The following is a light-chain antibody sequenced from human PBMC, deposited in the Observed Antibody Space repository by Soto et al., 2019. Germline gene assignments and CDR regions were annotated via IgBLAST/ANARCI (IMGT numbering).Light chain of an antibody. J-gene: IGKJ1*01. CDR1: QGISRW. CDR2: ATS. CDR3: QQSYGDTRT. Sequence: DIQMTQSPSSVSASVGDRVSITCRASQGISRWLAWYQQKPGKAPKLLIFATSNLENGVPPRFSGSGSGTEFTLTISSLQPEDSATYYCQQSYGDTRTFGHGTKVEIK. V-gene: IGKV1-12*01.